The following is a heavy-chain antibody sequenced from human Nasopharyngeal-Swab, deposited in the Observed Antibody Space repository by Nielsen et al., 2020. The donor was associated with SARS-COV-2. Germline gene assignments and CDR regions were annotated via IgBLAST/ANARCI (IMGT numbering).Heavy chain of an antibody. Sequence: WARQAPGQGLEGMGGINTNTGNPTYAQGFTGRFVFSLDTSGSTAYLQISSRKAEDTAVYYCAREWELPGGGDYWGQGTLVTVSS. CDR2: INTNTGNP. V-gene: IGHV7-4-1*02. J-gene: IGHJ4*02. CDR3: AREWELPGGGDY. D-gene: IGHD1-26*01.